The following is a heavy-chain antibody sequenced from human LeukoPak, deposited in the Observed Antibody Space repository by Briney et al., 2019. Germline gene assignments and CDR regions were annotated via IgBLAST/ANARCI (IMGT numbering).Heavy chain of an antibody. V-gene: IGHV1-69*04. CDR3: ARDPSDSSSWIKGYFQH. D-gene: IGHD6-13*01. Sequence: SVNVSCKASGRTYSRYTIRWVRQAPTQGLEWMGKIIPIFGIANHAKKFRGRGTITADKSTSTAYMELCSLRSEDTAVYYCARDPSDSSSWIKGYFQHWGQGSLVTVPS. CDR2: IIPIFGIA. CDR1: GRTYSRYT. J-gene: IGHJ1*01.